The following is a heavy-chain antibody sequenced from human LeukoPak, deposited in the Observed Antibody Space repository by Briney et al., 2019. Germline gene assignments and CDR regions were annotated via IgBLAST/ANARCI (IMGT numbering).Heavy chain of an antibody. D-gene: IGHD1-14*01. V-gene: IGHV4-59*01. CDR3: GRGRYGTISRGWFEG. Sequence: SETLSLTCTVSGGSISSYYWRWIRQPPGKGLEWIGYIYYSGTTKYNPSLKSRVTISVDTSKKKISLKLSSVTAADTAGYYCGRGRYGTISRGWFEGWGEGTVVSVSS. J-gene: IGHJ5*02. CDR2: IYYSGTT. CDR1: GGSISSYY.